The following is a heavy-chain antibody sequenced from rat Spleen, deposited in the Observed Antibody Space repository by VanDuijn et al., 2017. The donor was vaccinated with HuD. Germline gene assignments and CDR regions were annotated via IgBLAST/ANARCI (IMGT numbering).Heavy chain of an antibody. D-gene: IGHD1-11*01. V-gene: IGHV5-25*01. CDR2: ISTGGGNT. Sequence: EVQLVESGGGLVQPGRSLKLSCVASGFTFSNYVMDWVRQAPTKGLEWVASISTGGGNTYYRDSVKGRFTIPRDNAKSTLYLQMDSLRSEDTATYYCTRSQTTEAPYYWYFDYWGPGTMVTVSS. J-gene: IGHJ1*01. CDR1: GFTFSNYV. CDR3: TRSQTTEAPYYWYFDY.